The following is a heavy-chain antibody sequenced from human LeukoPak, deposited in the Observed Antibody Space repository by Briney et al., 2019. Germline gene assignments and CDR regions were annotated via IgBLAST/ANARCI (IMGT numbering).Heavy chain of an antibody. J-gene: IGHJ6*02. CDR1: GGSFSGYY. CDR2: INHSGST. V-gene: IGHV4-34*01. Sequence: SETLSLTCAVYGGSFSGYYWSWIRQPPGKGLEWIGEINHSGSTNYNPSLKSRVTISVDTSKNQFSLKLSSVTAAGTAVYYCASTQAPDYGMDVWGQGTTVTVSS. D-gene: IGHD6-6*01. CDR3: ASTQAPDYGMDV.